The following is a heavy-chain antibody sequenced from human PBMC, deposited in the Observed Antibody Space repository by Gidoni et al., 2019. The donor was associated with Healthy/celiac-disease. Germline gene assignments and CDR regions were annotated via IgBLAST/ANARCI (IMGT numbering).Heavy chain of an antibody. D-gene: IGHD4-17*01. J-gene: IGHJ4*02. V-gene: IGHV3-49*04. CDR2: IRSKAYGGTT. Sequence: EVQLVESGGGLVQPGRSLGLSCTASGFTFGDYAMSWVRQAPGKGLEWVGFIRSKAYGGTTEYAASVKGRFTISRDDSKSIAYLQMNSLKTEDTAVYYCTRDWGDYGGNSDLDYWGQGTLVTVSS. CDR1: GFTFGDYA. CDR3: TRDWGDYGGNSDLDY.